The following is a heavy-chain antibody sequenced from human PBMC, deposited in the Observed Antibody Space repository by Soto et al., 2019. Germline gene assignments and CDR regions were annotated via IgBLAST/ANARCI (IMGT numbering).Heavy chain of an antibody. J-gene: IGHJ2*01. CDR1: GGSISSYF. CDR2: IYYTGST. Sequence: QVQLQESGPGLVKPSETLSLTCTVSGGSISSYFWSWIRQPPGKGLEWIGYIYYTGSTNYNPSLKSRVTIAVDTSKNQFSLQLSSVTAADTAVYYWANFNWDFDLWGRGTLVTVSS. CDR3: ANFNWDFDL. V-gene: IGHV4-59*01.